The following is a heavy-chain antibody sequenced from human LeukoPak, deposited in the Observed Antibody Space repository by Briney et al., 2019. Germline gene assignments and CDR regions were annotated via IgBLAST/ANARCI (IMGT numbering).Heavy chain of an antibody. D-gene: IGHD3-22*01. CDR3: ARDPHYYDSSGSFDY. CDR2: IYHSGST. Sequence: SGTLSLTCAVSGGSISSSNWWSWVRQPPGKGLEWIGEIYHSGSTNYNPSLKSRVTISVDKSKNQFSLKLSSVTAADTAVYYCARDPHYYDSSGSFDYWGQGTLVTVSS. J-gene: IGHJ4*02. V-gene: IGHV4-4*02. CDR1: GGSISSSNW.